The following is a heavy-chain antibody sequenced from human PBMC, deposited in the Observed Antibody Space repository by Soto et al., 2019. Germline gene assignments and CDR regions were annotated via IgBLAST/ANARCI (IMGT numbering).Heavy chain of an antibody. J-gene: IGHJ6*02. D-gene: IGHD3-16*01. CDR1: GYIFVNYG. CDR3: VMVDNYVTPTPQDV. CDR2: ISPYTGNT. Sequence: QVQLVQSGDEVKKPGASVKVSCKASGYIFVNYGIAWVRQAPGQGLEWMGWISPYTGNTHSATKIQGRLTITTDTSTSTAYMDLGSLTSDDTAVYYCVMVDNYVTPTPQDVCGQGTTVTVSS. V-gene: IGHV1-18*01.